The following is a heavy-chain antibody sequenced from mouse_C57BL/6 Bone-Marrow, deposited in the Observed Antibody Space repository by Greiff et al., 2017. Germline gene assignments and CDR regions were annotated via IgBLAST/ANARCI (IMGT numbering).Heavy chain of an antibody. Sequence: QVQLKESGPGLVQPSQSLSITCTVSGFSLTSYGVHWVRQSPGKGLEWLGVIWSGGSTDYNAAFISRMSISKDNSKSQVFFKMNSLQADDTAIYYCARKGLLGFYSMDYWGQGTSVTVSS. D-gene: IGHD3-1*01. CDR1: GFSLTSYG. CDR2: IWSGGST. J-gene: IGHJ4*01. V-gene: IGHV2-2*01. CDR3: ARKGLLGFYSMDY.